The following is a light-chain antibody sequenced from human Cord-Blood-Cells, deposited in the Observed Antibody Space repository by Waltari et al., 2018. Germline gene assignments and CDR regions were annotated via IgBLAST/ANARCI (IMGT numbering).Light chain of an antibody. CDR1: SGSIASNY. CDR2: EDN. Sequence: NFMLTQPHYVSESPGKKVTISCTRTSGSIASNYVQWYQQRPGSAPTTVIYEDNQRPSGVPDRFSGSIDSSSNSASLTISGLKTEDEADYYCQSYDSSNWVFGGGTKLTVL. J-gene: IGLJ3*02. V-gene: IGLV6-57*03. CDR3: QSYDSSNWV.